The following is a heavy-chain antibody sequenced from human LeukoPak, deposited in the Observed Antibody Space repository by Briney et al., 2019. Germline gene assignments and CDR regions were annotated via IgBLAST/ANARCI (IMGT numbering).Heavy chain of an antibody. Sequence: SETLSLTCTVSGGSISSSSYYWGWIRQPPGKGLEWIGEINHSGSTNYNPSLKSRVTISVDTSKNQFSLKLSSVTAADTAVYYCARGRVVRARRAWFDPWGQGTLVTVSS. J-gene: IGHJ5*02. CDR1: GGSISSSSYY. CDR2: INHSGST. D-gene: IGHD2-15*01. CDR3: ARGRVVRARRAWFDP. V-gene: IGHV4-39*07.